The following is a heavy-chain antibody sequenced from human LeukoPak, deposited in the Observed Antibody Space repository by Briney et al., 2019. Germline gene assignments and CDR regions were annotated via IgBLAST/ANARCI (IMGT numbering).Heavy chain of an antibody. Sequence: PSETLSLTCAVYGGSFSGYYWGWIRQPPGKGLEWIGSIYHSGSTYYNPSLKSRVTISVDTSKNQFPLKLSSVTAAHTAVYYCASAILPAGTTSGAFDIWGQGTMVTVSS. V-gene: IGHV4-38-2*01. CDR1: GGSFSGYY. CDR2: IYHSGST. CDR3: ASAILPAGTTSGAFDI. J-gene: IGHJ3*02. D-gene: IGHD2-21*01.